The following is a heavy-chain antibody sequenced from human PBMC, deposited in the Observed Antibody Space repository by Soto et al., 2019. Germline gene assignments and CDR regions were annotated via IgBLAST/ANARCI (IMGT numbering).Heavy chain of an antibody. J-gene: IGHJ6*02. V-gene: IGHV1-3*01. Sequence: ASVKVSCKASGYTFTSYAMHWVRQAPGQRLEWMGWINAGNGNTKYSQKFQGRVTITRDTSASTAYMELSSLRSEDTAVYYCARDPVVVVAATHYYYYYGMDVWGQGTTVTVSS. CDR1: GYTFTSYA. D-gene: IGHD2-15*01. CDR3: ARDPVVVVAATHYYYYYGMDV. CDR2: INAGNGNT.